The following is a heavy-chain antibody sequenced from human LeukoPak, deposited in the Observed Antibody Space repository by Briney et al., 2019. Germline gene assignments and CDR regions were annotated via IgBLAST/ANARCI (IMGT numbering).Heavy chain of an antibody. CDR3: AKRGRGKVGADDY. J-gene: IGHJ4*02. D-gene: IGHD1-26*01. CDR2: ITNSGENT. V-gene: IGHV3-23*01. CDR1: GFSFPYG. Sequence: GGSLRLSCEASGFSFPYGMSWVRQAPGKGLEWVSGITNSGENTYYADSVKGRFTISRDNSKNTLYLQMNSLRAEDTAVYYCAKRGRGKVGADDYWGQGTLVTVSS.